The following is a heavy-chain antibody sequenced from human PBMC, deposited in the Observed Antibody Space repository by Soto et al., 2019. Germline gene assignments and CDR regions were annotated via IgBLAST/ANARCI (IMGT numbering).Heavy chain of an antibody. V-gene: IGHV4-34*01. CDR3: ARGRSSCGAGSLNWCDP. Sequence: SETMSLTCAVYGGSFSGYYWSWIRQPPGKGLAWIGEINHSGTTNYNPSLKSRVTTSIDTSGNQFSLRLSSVTAADTAVYYCARGRSSCGAGSLNWCDPWGQGTRVSVSS. D-gene: IGHD3-10*01. CDR2: INHSGTT. J-gene: IGHJ5*02. CDR1: GGSFSGYY.